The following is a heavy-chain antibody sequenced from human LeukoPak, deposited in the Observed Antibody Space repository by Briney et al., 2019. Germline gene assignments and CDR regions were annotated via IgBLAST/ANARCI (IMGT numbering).Heavy chain of an antibody. CDR3: ARVSYSGSSV. Sequence: GGSLRLSCAASGFTFSSYGMHWVRQAPGKGLEWVALIRYDGNNKYYADSVKGRFTISRDNAKNSLYLQMNSLRAEDTAVYYCARVSYSGSSVWGKGTTVTISS. J-gene: IGHJ6*04. CDR1: GFTFSSYG. V-gene: IGHV3-30*02. CDR2: IRYDGNNK. D-gene: IGHD1-26*01.